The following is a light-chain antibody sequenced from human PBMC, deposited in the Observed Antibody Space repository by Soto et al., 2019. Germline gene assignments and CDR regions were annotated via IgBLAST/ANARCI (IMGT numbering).Light chain of an antibody. V-gene: IGKV1-33*01. CDR1: QDINNY. CDR2: GAS. J-gene: IGKJ2*01. Sequence: DLQMTQSPSSLSASVGDRVTIACQASQDINNYLNWYQQKPGKAPKLLIYGASNLEMGVPSRFSGSGSGTHFTFTISSLQPEDIATYYCQQYDNLPYTFGQGTKLEL. CDR3: QQYDNLPYT.